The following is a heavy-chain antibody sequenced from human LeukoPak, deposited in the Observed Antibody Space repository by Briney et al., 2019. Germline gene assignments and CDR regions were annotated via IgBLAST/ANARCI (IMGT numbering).Heavy chain of an antibody. D-gene: IGHD3-22*01. Sequence: EGPLRFSCAASGFTFSSYSMNWVRQAPGKGLEWVSSISSSSSYIYYADSVKGRFTISRDNAKNSLYLQMNSLRAEDTAVYYCARARSRYYYDSSGHAPAFDIWGQGTMVTVSS. CDR1: GFTFSSYS. CDR3: ARARSRYYYDSSGHAPAFDI. J-gene: IGHJ3*02. V-gene: IGHV3-21*01. CDR2: ISSSSSYI.